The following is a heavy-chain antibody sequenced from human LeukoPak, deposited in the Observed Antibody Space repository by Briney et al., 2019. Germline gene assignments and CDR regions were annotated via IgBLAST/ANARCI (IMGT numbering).Heavy chain of an antibody. CDR2: IIPIFGTA. J-gene: IGHJ5*02. V-gene: IGHV1-69*01. D-gene: IGHD1-26*01. Sequence: GSSVKVSCKASGGTFSSYAISWVRQAPGQGLEWMGGIIPIFGTANYAQKSQGRVTITADESTSTAYMELSSLRAEDTAVYYCAKDPSGSYYAWGYNWFDPWGQGTLVTVSS. CDR3: AKDPSGSYYAWGYNWFDP. CDR1: GGTFSSYA.